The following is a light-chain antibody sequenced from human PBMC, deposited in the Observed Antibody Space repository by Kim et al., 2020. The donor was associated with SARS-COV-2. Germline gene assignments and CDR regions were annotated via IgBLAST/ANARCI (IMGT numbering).Light chain of an antibody. V-gene: IGKV3-15*01. CDR3: QQYDNWPPYT. CDR2: GAS. CDR1: QSVNSN. Sequence: EIVMKQSPATLSVSPGDAVTLSCTASQSVNSNLAWYQQKRGQSPTLLIYGASTRATGVPARFSGRGFGTEFTFTIISLQSEDFAVYYCQQYDNWPPYTFGQGTKLEI. J-gene: IGKJ2*01.